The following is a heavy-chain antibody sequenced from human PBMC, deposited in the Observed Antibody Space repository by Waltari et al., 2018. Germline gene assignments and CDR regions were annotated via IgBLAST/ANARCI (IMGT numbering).Heavy chain of an antibody. Sequence: QMELQESGPRLVKPSETLSLTCNVSGDSISGSRNYWAWLRQPPGKNLHWIGIIYYSGTTYYNPSLKGRFAISVDTSRNQFSLNVNSVTAADTGIYYCARQLRFVDWIPRYFDSWGRGTLDTVSS. CDR2: IYYSGTT. D-gene: IGHD3-3*01. CDR3: ARQLRFVDWIPRYFDS. J-gene: IGHJ4*02. CDR1: GDSISGSRNY. V-gene: IGHV4-39*01.